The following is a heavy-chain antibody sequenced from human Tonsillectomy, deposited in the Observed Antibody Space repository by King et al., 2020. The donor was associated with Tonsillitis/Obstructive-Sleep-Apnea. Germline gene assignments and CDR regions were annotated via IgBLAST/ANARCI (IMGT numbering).Heavy chain of an antibody. CDR3: AKVASPYTFYYYMDV. V-gene: IGHV3-9*01. D-gene: IGHD3-16*01. CDR1: GFTFDDYA. J-gene: IGHJ6*03. Sequence: QLVQSGGGLVQPGRSLRLSCAASGFTFDDYAMHWVRQAPGKGLEWVSGISWNSGSIGYADSVKGRFTISRDNAKNSLYLQMNSLRTEDTALYYCAKVASPYTFYYYMDVWGQGTPVTVSS. CDR2: ISWNSGSI.